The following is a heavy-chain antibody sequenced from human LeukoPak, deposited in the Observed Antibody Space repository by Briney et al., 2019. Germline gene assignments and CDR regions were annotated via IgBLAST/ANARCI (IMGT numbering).Heavy chain of an antibody. CDR3: AKDRPNFYETSGSYYKIKGDF. CDR1: GFTFNTHA. CDR2: ITSSGRTP. Sequence: PGGSLRRSCEASGFTFNTHAMSWVRQAPGKGLDWVASITSSGRTPYYTDSVKGRFTISRDNSKNTLYLQMNSLRGEDTAVYYCAKDRPNFYETSGSYYKIKGDFWGQGSLVTVSS. V-gene: IGHV3-23*01. D-gene: IGHD3-10*01. J-gene: IGHJ4*02.